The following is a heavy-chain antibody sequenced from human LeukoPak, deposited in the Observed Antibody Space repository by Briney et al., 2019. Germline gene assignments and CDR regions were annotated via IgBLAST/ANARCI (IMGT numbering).Heavy chain of an antibody. J-gene: IGHJ4*02. D-gene: IGHD3-22*01. V-gene: IGHV1-18*01. CDR2: ISAYNGNT. CDR1: GYTFTSYG. Sequence: ASVKVSCKASGYTFTSYGISWVRLAPGQGLEWMGWISAYNGNTNYAQKLQGRVTMTTDTSTSTAYMELRSLRSDDTAVYYCARDLLDYYDSSGYYFLDYWGQGTLVTVSS. CDR3: ARDLLDYYDSSGYYFLDY.